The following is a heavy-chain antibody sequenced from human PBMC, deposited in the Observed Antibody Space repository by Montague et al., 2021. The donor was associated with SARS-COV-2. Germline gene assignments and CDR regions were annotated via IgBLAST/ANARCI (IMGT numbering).Heavy chain of an antibody. V-gene: IGHV4-59*13. CDR2: MYNSEKI. CDR3: ARAIVSGLCSGGSCYKGYYYYMDV. Sequence: SETLSLTCTVSGASISSYSWSWIRQPPGKGLEWIGYMYNSEKIXXXPSXXXRVTISVDTSKGQLSLKLNSVTAADTAVYFCARAIVSGLCSGGSCYKGYYYYMDVWGQGTTVTVSS. D-gene: IGHD2-15*01. CDR1: GASISSYS. J-gene: IGHJ6*03.